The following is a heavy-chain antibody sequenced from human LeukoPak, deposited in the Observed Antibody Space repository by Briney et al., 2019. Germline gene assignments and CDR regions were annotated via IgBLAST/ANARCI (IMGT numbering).Heavy chain of an antibody. Sequence: ASVKVSCKASGYTFTSYGISWVRQAPGQRLEWMGWISAYNGNTNYAQKLQGRVTMTTDTSTSTAYMELRSLRSDDTAVYYCARADTIRDFWSGYYYNWFDPWGQGTLVTVSS. J-gene: IGHJ5*02. CDR1: GYTFTSYG. CDR2: ISAYNGNT. CDR3: ARADTIRDFWSGYYYNWFDP. D-gene: IGHD3-3*01. V-gene: IGHV1-18*01.